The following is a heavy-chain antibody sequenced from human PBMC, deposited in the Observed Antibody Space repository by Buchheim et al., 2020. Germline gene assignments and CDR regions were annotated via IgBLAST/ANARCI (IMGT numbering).Heavy chain of an antibody. V-gene: IGHV3-30*18. Sequence: QVQLVESGGGVVQPGRSLRLSCAASGFTFSSYGMHWVRQAPGKGLEWVAVISYDGSNKYYADSVKGRFTISRDNSENTLYLQMNSLRAEDTAVYYCAKDPGGWSEWYFDYWGQGTL. J-gene: IGHJ4*02. CDR2: ISYDGSNK. CDR1: GFTFSSYG. CDR3: AKDPGGWSEWYFDY. D-gene: IGHD6-19*01.